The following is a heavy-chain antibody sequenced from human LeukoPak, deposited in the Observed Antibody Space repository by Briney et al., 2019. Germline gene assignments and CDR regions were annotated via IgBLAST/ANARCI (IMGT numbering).Heavy chain of an antibody. V-gene: IGHV4-34*01. Sequence: SETLSLTCVVYGGSFSGYYWSWIRQPPGKGLEWIGEINHSGSTNYNPSLKSRVTISVDTSKNQFSLKLSSVTAADTAVYYCARGLPTYYYDSSGYYFRYWGQGTLVTVSS. D-gene: IGHD3-22*01. CDR3: ARGLPTYYYDSSGYYFRY. J-gene: IGHJ4*02. CDR1: GGSFSGYY. CDR2: INHSGST.